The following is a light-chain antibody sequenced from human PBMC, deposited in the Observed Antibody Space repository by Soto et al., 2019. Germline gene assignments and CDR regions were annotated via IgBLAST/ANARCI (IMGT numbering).Light chain of an antibody. Sequence: DIQMTQSPSTLSASVGDRVTITSRSSQSISSWLAWYQQKPGKAPKLLIYDASSLESGVPSRLSGSGSGTQFTLTISSLQPDDFATYYCQQYNSYPGITFGQGTRLEIK. J-gene: IGKJ5*01. V-gene: IGKV1-5*01. CDR2: DAS. CDR1: QSISSW. CDR3: QQYNSYPGIT.